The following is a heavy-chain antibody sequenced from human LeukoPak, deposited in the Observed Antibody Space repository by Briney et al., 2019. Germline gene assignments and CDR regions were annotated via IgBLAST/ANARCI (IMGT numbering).Heavy chain of an antibody. D-gene: IGHD1-26*01. Sequence: GGSLRLSCAASGFTFSGSAMHWVRQAPGKGLEWVSAISGSGDNTYYADSVKGRFTISRDNSKNTLYLQMNSLRAEDTAVYYCAKGRAGATFATRRAFDIWGQGTMVTVSS. CDR2: ISGSGDNT. J-gene: IGHJ3*02. V-gene: IGHV3-23*01. CDR3: AKGRAGATFATRRAFDI. CDR1: GFTFSGSA.